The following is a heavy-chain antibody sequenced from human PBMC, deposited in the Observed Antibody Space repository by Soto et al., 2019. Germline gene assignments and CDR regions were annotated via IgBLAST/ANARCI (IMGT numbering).Heavy chain of an antibody. CDR2: ISWNSGSI. Sequence: EVQLVESGGGLVQPGRSLRLSCAASGFTFDDYAMHWVRQAPGKGLEWVSGISWNSGSIGYADSAKGRFTISRDNAKNSLYLQMNSLRAEDTALYYCAKGVGYCSGGSCYSLRFDYWGQGTLVTVSS. V-gene: IGHV3-9*01. CDR1: GFTFDDYA. J-gene: IGHJ4*02. CDR3: AKGVGYCSGGSCYSLRFDY. D-gene: IGHD2-15*01.